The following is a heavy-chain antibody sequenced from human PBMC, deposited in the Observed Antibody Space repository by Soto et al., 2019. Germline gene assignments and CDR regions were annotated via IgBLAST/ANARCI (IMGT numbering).Heavy chain of an antibody. CDR1: GFTFSNYW. V-gene: IGHV3-74*01. Sequence: EVQLVESGGGLVQPGGSLRLSCAVSGFTFSNYWMHWVRQAPGKGLVWVSRINSDGSSTSYADFVKGRFTISRDNAKNTLYLQMNSLRAENTAVYYCARFRVDGDYVTWGQGTLVTVSS. CDR2: INSDGSST. D-gene: IGHD4-17*01. J-gene: IGHJ5*02. CDR3: ARFRVDGDYVT.